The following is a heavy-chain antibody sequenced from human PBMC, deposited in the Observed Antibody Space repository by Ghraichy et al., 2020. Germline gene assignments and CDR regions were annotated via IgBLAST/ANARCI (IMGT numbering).Heavy chain of an antibody. D-gene: IGHD4-17*01. CDR2: FDPEDGET. CDR3: ATSSVHGYSLFDY. Sequence: ASVKVACKVSGYTLTDLSMHWVRQAPGKGLEWMGGFDPEDGETIYARKFQGRVTMTKDTSTDTAYMELSSLRSEDTAVYYCATSSVHGYSLFDYWGQGALVTVSS. J-gene: IGHJ4*02. CDR1: GYTLTDLS. V-gene: IGHV1-24*01.